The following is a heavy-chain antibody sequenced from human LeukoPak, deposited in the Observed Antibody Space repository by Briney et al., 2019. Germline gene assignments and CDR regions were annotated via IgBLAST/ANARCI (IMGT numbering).Heavy chain of an antibody. CDR2: ISGSGGST. J-gene: IGHJ4*02. CDR1: GFTFSSYA. CDR3: AKAVRNYYGSGSPAPIDY. D-gene: IGHD3-10*01. V-gene: IGHV3-23*01. Sequence: GGSLRLSCAASGFTFSSYAMSWVRQAPGKGLEWVSAISGSGGSTYYADSVKGRLTISRDNSKNTLYLQMNSLRAEDTAVYYCAKAVRNYYGSGSPAPIDYWGQGTLVTVSS.